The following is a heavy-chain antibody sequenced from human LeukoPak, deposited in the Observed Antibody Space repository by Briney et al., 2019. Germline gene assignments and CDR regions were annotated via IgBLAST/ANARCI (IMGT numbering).Heavy chain of an antibody. CDR1: GFTFSSYG. D-gene: IGHD3-16*01. J-gene: IGHJ4*02. CDR3: ARTRGYDYVWGSYDY. CDR2: ISYDGSNK. Sequence: GRSLRLSCAASGFTFSSYGMHWVRQAPGKGLEWVAVISYDGSNKYYADSVKGRFTISRDNSKNTLYLQMNSLRAEDTAVYYCARTRGYDYVWGSYDYWGQGTLVTVSS. V-gene: IGHV3-30*03.